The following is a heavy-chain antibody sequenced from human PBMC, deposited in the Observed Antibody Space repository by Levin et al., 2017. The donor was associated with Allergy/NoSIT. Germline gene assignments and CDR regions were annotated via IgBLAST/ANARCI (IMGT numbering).Heavy chain of an antibody. J-gene: IGHJ5*02. CDR1: GFTFSSYA. Sequence: GGSLRLSCAASGFTFSSYAMHWVRQAPGKGLEWVALISYDGSDKNYADSVKGRFTVSRDNSKNTLYLQMNSLREHDTAVYYCARDRELLRGNWFAPWGQGTLVTVSS. V-gene: IGHV3-30-3*01. CDR2: ISYDGSDK. D-gene: IGHD6-6*01. CDR3: ARDRELLRGNWFAP.